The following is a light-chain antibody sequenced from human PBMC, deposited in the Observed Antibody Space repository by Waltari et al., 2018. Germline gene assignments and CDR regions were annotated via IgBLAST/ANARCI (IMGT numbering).Light chain of an antibody. V-gene: IGKV3-11*01. CDR3: QQRSNWPIT. Sequence: EIVLTQSPATLSLSPGERATLSCRASQSVSSYFAWYQQKPGQAPRLLIYDASNRATGIPARFSGRGSGKDFTLTISSLEPEDFAVYYCQQRSNWPITFGQGTRLEIK. CDR2: DAS. CDR1: QSVSSY. J-gene: IGKJ5*01.